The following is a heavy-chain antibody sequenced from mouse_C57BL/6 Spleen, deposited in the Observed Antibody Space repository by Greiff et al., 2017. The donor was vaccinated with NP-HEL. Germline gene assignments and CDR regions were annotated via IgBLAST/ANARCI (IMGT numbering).Heavy chain of an antibody. CDR3: ARKGTTAAWFAY. D-gene: IGHD2-13*01. J-gene: IGHJ3*01. Sequence: VKVVESGPGLVQPSQSLSITCTVSGFSLTSYGVHWVRQSPGKGLEWLGVIWSGGSTDYNAAFISRLSISKDNSKSQVFFKMNSLQADDTAIYYCARKGTTAAWFAYWGQGTLVTVSA. CDR2: IWSGGST. V-gene: IGHV2-2*01. CDR1: GFSLTSYG.